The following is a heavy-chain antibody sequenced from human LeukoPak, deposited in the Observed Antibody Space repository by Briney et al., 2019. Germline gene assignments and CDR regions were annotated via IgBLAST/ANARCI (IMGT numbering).Heavy chain of an antibody. CDR2: IYPGGSGT. J-gene: IGHJ4*02. D-gene: IGHD5-24*01. Sequence: PGESLKISCKGLRYSFSSYWNAWVRQRPGKGLEGMGIIYPGGSGTRYDPAFQGQVTISADMSTSTAYLQWSSLRASDTAMYYCARASRDGYNQNFDHWGQGTLVTVSS. CDR1: RYSFSSYW. V-gene: IGHV5-51*01. CDR3: ARASRDGYNQNFDH.